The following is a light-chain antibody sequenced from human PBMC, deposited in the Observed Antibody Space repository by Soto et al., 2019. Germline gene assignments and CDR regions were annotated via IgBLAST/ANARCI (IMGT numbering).Light chain of an antibody. CDR3: QHYDSSPT. J-gene: IGKJ2*01. CDR1: QSVSSNY. V-gene: IGKV3-20*01. CDR2: GAS. Sequence: EIVLTQSPGTLSLSPGEGATLSCRASQSVSSNYLAWYQQKPGQAPRLLIYGASSRAAGIPGKFSGSGSGTDFTLTISRLEPEDSAVYFCQHYDSSPTFGLGTKLEIK.